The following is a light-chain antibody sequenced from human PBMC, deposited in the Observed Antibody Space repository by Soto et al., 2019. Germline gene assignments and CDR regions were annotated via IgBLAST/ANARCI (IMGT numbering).Light chain of an antibody. V-gene: IGKV3-20*01. J-gene: IGKJ2*01. CDR3: QYYSCSQT. CDR1: QSVSSSY. CDR2: GAS. Sequence: IVLTQSPGTLSLSPGERATLSCRASQSVSSSYLAWYQQKPGQAPRLLIYGASSRATGIPDRFSGSWSGIYVTRTISRQEPEDFVVYCCQYYSCSQTFGQGTKLEIK.